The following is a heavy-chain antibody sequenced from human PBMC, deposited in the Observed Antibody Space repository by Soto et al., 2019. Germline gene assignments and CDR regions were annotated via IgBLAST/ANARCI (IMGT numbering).Heavy chain of an antibody. V-gene: IGHV5-51*01. CDR1: GYSFTSFW. Sequence: GESLKISCKGSGYSFTSFWIGWARQMPGKGLEWMGIIYPGDSDTRYSPSFQGQVTISADKSISTAYLQWSSLKASDTAMYYCAKTAAGGKNYYGMDVWGQGTTVTVSS. CDR2: IYPGDSDT. J-gene: IGHJ6*02. D-gene: IGHD6-13*01. CDR3: AKTAAGGKNYYGMDV.